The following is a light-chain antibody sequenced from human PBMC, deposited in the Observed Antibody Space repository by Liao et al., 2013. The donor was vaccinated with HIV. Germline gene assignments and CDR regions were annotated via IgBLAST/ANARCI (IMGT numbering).Light chain of an antibody. J-gene: IGLJ2*01. CDR3: QAWDSSTVV. Sequence: SYELTQPPAVSVAPRKTARITCGGNNIGDKSVHWYQQKPGRAPVLVISYDSDRPSGVPERFSGSNSGNTATLTISGTQAMDEADYYCQAWDSSTVVFGGGDQTDRP. CDR1: NIGDKS. V-gene: IGLV3-21*01. CDR2: YDS.